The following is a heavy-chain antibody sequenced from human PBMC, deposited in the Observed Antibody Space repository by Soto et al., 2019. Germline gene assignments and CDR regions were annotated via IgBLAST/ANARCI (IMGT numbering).Heavy chain of an antibody. CDR2: IIPIFGTA. CDR1: GGTFSSYA. V-gene: IGHV1-69*12. CDR3: AKHYDNWDYYCGMDV. J-gene: IGHJ6*02. D-gene: IGHD3-22*01. Sequence: QVQLVQSGAEVKKPGSSVKVSCKASGGTFSSYAINWVRQAPGQGLEWMGGIIPIFGTADYAQKFQGRVTITADESTSTAYMELSSLRSEDTAVYYCAKHYDNWDYYCGMDVWGQGTTVTVSS.